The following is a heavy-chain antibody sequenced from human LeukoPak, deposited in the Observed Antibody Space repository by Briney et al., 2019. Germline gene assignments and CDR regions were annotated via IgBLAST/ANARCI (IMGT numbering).Heavy chain of an antibody. CDR3: ARDIRDQETRYFDY. J-gene: IGHJ4*02. Sequence: GRSLRLSCAASGFTFSDYGIHWVRQAPGKGLEWVAWIQNDANKEYYADSAKGRFTISRDNSKKTVYLQVNSLRAEDAAVYFCARDIRDQETRYFDYWGQGTLVTVSS. D-gene: IGHD2-2*02. CDR2: IQNDANKE. CDR1: GFTFSDYG. V-gene: IGHV3-33*01.